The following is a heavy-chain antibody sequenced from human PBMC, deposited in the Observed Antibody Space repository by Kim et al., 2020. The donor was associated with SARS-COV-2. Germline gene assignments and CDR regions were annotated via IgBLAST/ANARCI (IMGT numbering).Heavy chain of an antibody. V-gene: IGHV1-3*01. CDR2: INAGNGNT. D-gene: IGHD2-21*02. Sequence: ASVKVSCKASGYTFTSYAMHWVRQAPGQRLEWMGWINAGNGNTKYSQKFQGRVTITRDTSASTAYMELSSLRSEDTAVYYCARGGGHIVVVTATINAFDIWGQRTMVTVSS. J-gene: IGHJ3*02. CDR3: ARGGGHIVVVTATINAFDI. CDR1: GYTFTSYA.